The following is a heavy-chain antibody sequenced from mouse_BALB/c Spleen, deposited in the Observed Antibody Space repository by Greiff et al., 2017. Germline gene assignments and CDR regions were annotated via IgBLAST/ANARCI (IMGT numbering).Heavy chain of an antibody. Sequence: EVNVEESGGGLVQPGGSLRLSCATSGFTFSDFYMEWVRQPPGKRLEWIAASRNKANDYTTEYSATVKGRFIVSRDTSQSILYLQMNALRAEDTAIYYCARDADYLYAMDYWGQGTSVTVSS. CDR2: SRNKANDYTT. CDR3: ARDADYLYAMDY. D-gene: IGHD5-5*01. V-gene: IGHV7-1*02. J-gene: IGHJ4*01. CDR1: GFTFSDFY.